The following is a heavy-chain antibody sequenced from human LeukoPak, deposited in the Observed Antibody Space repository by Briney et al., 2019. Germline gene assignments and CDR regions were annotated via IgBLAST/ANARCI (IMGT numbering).Heavy chain of an antibody. J-gene: IGHJ4*02. CDR2: ISSSSSYI. Sequence: GGSLRLSYAASGFTFSSYSMNWVRQAPGKGPEWVSSISSSSSYIYYADSVKGRFTISRDNAKNSLYLQMNSLRAEDTAVYYCARDRTALAVAGFDYWGQGTLVTVSS. D-gene: IGHD6-19*01. V-gene: IGHV3-21*01. CDR1: GFTFSSYS. CDR3: ARDRTALAVAGFDY.